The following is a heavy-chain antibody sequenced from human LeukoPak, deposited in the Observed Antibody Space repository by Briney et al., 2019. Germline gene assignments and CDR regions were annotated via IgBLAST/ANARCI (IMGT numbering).Heavy chain of an antibody. D-gene: IGHD3-10*01. J-gene: IGHJ4*02. V-gene: IGHV3-30*18. CDR2: ISYDGSNK. CDR3: AKDFVSSYGSGS. CDR1: GFTLSSYS. Sequence: WGVLGLSRAASGFTLSSYSMHWVRPAPGKGVGWVAVISYDGSNKYYADSVKGRFTISRDNSKNTLYLQMNSLRAEDTAVYYCAKDFVSSYGSGSWGQGTLVTVSS.